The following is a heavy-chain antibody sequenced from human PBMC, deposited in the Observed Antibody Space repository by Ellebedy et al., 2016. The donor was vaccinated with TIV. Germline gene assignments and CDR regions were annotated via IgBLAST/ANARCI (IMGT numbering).Heavy chain of an antibody. Sequence: SVKVSCXASGGTFSSYAISWVRPAPGQGLAWMGRLIPILGIANYAQKFQGRVTITADKSTSTAYMELSSLRSEDTAVYYFARDRYYYGSGRPQKYYYDGMDVWGQGTTVTVSS. J-gene: IGHJ6*02. D-gene: IGHD3-10*01. CDR1: GGTFSSYA. CDR2: LIPILGIA. V-gene: IGHV1-69*04. CDR3: ARDRYYYGSGRPQKYYYDGMDV.